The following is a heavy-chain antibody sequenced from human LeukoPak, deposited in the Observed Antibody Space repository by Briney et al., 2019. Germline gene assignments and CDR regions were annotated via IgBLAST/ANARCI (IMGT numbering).Heavy chain of an antibody. CDR3: SGYPPY. CDR2: ISSSSTI. CDR1: GFTFSSYS. J-gene: IGHJ4*02. Sequence: GGSLRLSCAASGFTFSSYSMMWVRQAPGKGLEWVSYISSSSTIHYADSVKGRFTISRDNAKNSVYLQMNSLRAEDTAVYYGSGYPPYWGQGTLVTVSS. D-gene: IGHD3-22*01. V-gene: IGHV3-48*01.